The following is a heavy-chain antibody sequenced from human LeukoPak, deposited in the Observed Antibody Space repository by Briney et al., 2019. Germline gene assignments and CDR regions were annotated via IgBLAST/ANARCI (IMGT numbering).Heavy chain of an antibody. CDR1: GASVSGSNYY. CDR3: ARGVVITGLDY. J-gene: IGHJ4*02. V-gene: IGHV4-39*07. CDR2: IYSSGST. Sequence: SETLSLTCAVSGASVSGSNYYWGWIRQPPGKGLEWIGNIYSSGSTYYNASLQSRVTISIDTSKNQFSLMLTSVTAADTAVYYCARGVVITGLDYWGQGTLVTVSS. D-gene: IGHD3-3*01.